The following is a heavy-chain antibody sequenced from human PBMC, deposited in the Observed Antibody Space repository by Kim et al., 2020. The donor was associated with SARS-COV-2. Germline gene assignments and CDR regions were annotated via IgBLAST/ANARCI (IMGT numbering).Heavy chain of an antibody. CDR3: AKDVGASGYFDY. D-gene: IGHD1-26*01. J-gene: IGHJ4*02. Sequence: YADSVKGRFTISRDNSKNTLYLQMNSLRAEDTAVYYCAKDVGASGYFDYWGQGTLVTVSS. V-gene: IGHV3-30*02.